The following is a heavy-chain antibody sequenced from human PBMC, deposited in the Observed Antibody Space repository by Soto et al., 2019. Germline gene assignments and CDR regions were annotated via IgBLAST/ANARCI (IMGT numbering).Heavy chain of an antibody. CDR2: IYSGGST. CDR1: GFTVSSNY. V-gene: IGHV3-66*01. CDR3: ARYAPSYYYYMDV. J-gene: IGHJ6*03. Sequence: PGGSLRLSCAASGFTVSSNYMSWVRQAPGKGLEWVSVIYSGGSTYYADSVKGRFTISRDNPKNTLYLQMNSLRAEDTAVYYCARYAPSYYYYMDVWGKGTTVTVSS.